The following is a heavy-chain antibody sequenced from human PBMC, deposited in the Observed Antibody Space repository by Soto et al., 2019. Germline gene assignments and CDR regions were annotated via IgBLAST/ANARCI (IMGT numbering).Heavy chain of an antibody. CDR1: GGTFSSYA. CDR3: ARLPGGARASYSSGWFSYYGMDV. J-gene: IGHJ6*02. V-gene: IGHV1-69*13. CDR2: IIPIFGTA. Sequence: GASVKVSCKASGGTFSSYAISWVRQAPGQGLEWMGGIIPIFGTANYAQKFQGRVTITADESTSTAYMELSSLRSEDTAVYYCARLPGGARASYSSGWFSYYGMDVWGQGTTVTVSS. D-gene: IGHD6-19*01.